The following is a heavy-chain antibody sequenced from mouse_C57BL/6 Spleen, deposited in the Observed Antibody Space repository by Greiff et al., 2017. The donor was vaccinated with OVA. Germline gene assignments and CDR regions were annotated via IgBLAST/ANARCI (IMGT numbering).Heavy chain of an antibody. J-gene: IGHJ4*01. Sequence: LQESGAELARPGASVKMSCKASGYTFTSYTMHWVKQRPGQGLEWIGYINPSSGYTKYNQKFKDKATLTADKSSSTAYMQLSSLTSEDSAVYYCAREDSGAMDYWGQGTSVTVSS. CDR1: GYTFTSYT. CDR3: AREDSGAMDY. CDR2: INPSSGYT. V-gene: IGHV1-4*01. D-gene: IGHD3-1*01.